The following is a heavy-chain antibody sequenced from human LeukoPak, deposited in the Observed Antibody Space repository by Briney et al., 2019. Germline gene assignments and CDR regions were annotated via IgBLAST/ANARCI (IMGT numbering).Heavy chain of an antibody. CDR1: GFTFSSYG. CDR3: TTGFVPYSSSWFYAFDI. D-gene: IGHD6-13*01. J-gene: IGHJ3*02. CDR2: ISYDGSNK. V-gene: IGHV3-30*03. Sequence: PGGSLRLSCAASGFTFSSYGMHWVRQAPGKGLEWVAVISYDGSNKYYADSVKGRFTISRDNSKNTLYLQMNSLKTEDTAVYYCTTGFVPYSSSWFYAFDIWGQGTMVTVSS.